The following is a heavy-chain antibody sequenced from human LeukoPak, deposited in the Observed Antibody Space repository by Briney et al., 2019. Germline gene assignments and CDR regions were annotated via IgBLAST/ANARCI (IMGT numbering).Heavy chain of an antibody. CDR2: IWYDGSNK. CDR1: GFTFSRNS. CDR3: AKDSSAYSGSYFDY. Sequence: GGSLRLSRAASGFTFSRNSMHWVRQAPGKGLEWVAVIWYDGSNKDYEDSVKGRFTISRDNSKNTLYLEMNSLRAEDTAVYYCAKDSSAYSGSYFDYWGQGTVVTVSS. J-gene: IGHJ4*02. V-gene: IGHV3-33*06. D-gene: IGHD1-26*01.